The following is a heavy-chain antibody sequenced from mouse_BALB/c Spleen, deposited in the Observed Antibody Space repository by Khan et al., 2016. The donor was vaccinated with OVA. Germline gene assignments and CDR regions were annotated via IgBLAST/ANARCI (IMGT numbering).Heavy chain of an antibody. CDR1: GYTFTDYA. CDR2: ISTYNGNT. Sequence: QVQLKQSGPEVVRPGVSVKLSCKGSGYTFTDYAMHWVKQSHAKSLEWIGLISTYNGNTNYSQKFKGKATMTVDKSSSTAYLEFARLTSEDSAIYYCARDWAAWFTYWGQGTLVTVSA. J-gene: IGHJ3*01. V-gene: IGHV1S137*01. D-gene: IGHD4-1*01. CDR3: ARDWAAWFTY.